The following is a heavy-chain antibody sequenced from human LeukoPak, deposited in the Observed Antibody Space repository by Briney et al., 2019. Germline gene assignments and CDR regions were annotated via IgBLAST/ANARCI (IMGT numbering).Heavy chain of an antibody. CDR1: GGSISSSSYY. Sequence: SETLSLTCTVSGGSISSSSYYWGWIRQPPGKGLEWIGSIYYSGSTYYNPSLKSRVTISVDTSKNQFSLKLSSVTAADTAVYYCARENVYTEYDSSGYPAEYFQHWGQGTLSPSPQ. CDR3: ARENVYTEYDSSGYPAEYFQH. J-gene: IGHJ1*01. D-gene: IGHD3-22*01. V-gene: IGHV4-39*07. CDR2: IYYSGST.